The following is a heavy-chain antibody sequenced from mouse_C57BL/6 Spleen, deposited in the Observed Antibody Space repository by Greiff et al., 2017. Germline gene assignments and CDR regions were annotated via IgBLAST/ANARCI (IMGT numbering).Heavy chain of an antibody. CDR3: ARPIYYYGSSYVNYAMGY. J-gene: IGHJ4*01. CDR1: GYTFTSYW. D-gene: IGHD1-1*01. CDR2: IYPGSGST. Sequence: QVQLQQPGAELVKPGASVKMSCKASGYTFTSYWITWVKQRPGQGLEWIGDIYPGSGSTNYNEKFKSKATLTVDTSSSTASMQLSSLTSEDSAVYYCARPIYYYGSSYVNYAMGYWGQGTSVTVSS. V-gene: IGHV1-55*01.